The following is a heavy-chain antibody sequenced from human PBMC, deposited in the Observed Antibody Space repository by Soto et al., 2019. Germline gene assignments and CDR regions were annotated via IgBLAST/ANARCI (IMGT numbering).Heavy chain of an antibody. V-gene: IGHV1-18*01. CDR1: GYTFTSYG. CDR2: ISAYNGNT. Sequence: ASVKVSCKASGYTFTSYGISWVRQAPGQGLEWMGWISAYNGNTNYSQKLQGRVTMTTDTSTSTAYMELRSLRSDDTAVYYCARDPPRLRRNMEYYYYMDVWGKGTTVTVSS. J-gene: IGHJ6*03. D-gene: IGHD1-1*01. CDR3: ARDPPRLRRNMEYYYYMDV.